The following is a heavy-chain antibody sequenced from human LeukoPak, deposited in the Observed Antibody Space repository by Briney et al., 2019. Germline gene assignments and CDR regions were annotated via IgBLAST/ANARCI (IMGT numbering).Heavy chain of an antibody. Sequence: SGGSLRLSCEASGFIFSSFSMNWVRQAPGKGLEWIAYIRGRSTDISYADSAKGRFTISRDDAKSSLFLQMGSLRTEDTAVYYCVRDRYWAFDSWGQGTLVTVSS. V-gene: IGHV3-21*05. CDR2: IRGRSTDI. J-gene: IGHJ4*02. D-gene: IGHD1-26*01. CDR3: VRDRYWAFDS. CDR1: GFIFSSFS.